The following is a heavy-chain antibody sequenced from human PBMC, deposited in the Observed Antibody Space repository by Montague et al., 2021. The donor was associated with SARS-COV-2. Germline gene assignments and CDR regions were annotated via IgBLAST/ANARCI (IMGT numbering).Heavy chain of an antibody. CDR1: GGSIRSDGFY. J-gene: IGHJ6*02. Sequence: TLSLTCTVSGGSIRSDGFYWNWIRQPAGKGLEWIGRIYASGSTKYNPSLKSRVIISLNRSSNQFSLKLSSVIAADTAVYYCARSAFRYFDRPGMEVWGQGTTVTVSS. D-gene: IGHD3-9*01. V-gene: IGHV4-61*02. CDR3: ARSAFRYFDRPGMEV. CDR2: IYASGST.